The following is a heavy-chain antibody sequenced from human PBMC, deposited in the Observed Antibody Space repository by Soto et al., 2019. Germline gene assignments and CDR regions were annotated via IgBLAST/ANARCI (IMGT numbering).Heavy chain of an antibody. V-gene: IGHV2-5*02. J-gene: IGHJ4*02. CDR2: IYWDDDK. CDR3: AHTAITGYSGY. D-gene: IGHD6-13*01. Sequence: GLDLEWLALIYWDDDKRYSPSLKSRLTITKDTSKNQVVLTMTNMDPVDTATYYCAHTAITGYSGYWGQGTLVTVSS.